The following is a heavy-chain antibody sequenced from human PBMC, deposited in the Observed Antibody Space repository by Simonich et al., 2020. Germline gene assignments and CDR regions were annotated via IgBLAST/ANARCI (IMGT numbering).Heavy chain of an antibody. V-gene: IGHV3-53*04. D-gene: IGHD3-16*01. J-gene: IGHJ4*02. CDR3: ARDGLGIGYFDY. CDR1: GVTVSTNY. Sequence: EVQLVESGGGLVQPGRSLRLSCTASGVTVSTNYLSWVLQAPGKGLEWVSVFYSGGSTYYAASVKGRFTIARNNSKNTLYLKMNGLRAEDTAVYYCARDGLGIGYFDYWGQGTLVTVSS. CDR2: FYSGGST.